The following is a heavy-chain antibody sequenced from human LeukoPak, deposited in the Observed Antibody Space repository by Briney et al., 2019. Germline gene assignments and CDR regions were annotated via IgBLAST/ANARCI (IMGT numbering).Heavy chain of an antibody. Sequence: GGSLRLSCAASGFTFSSYTMNWVRQAPGKGLEWVSFISSSSNYIYYADSVKGRFPISRDNAKNSLFLQMNSPRAEDTAVYYCARGQGLQLKSGSDYWGQGTLVTVSS. J-gene: IGHJ4*02. CDR3: ARGQGLQLKSGSDY. CDR1: GFTFSSYT. D-gene: IGHD5-24*01. V-gene: IGHV3-21*01. CDR2: ISSSSNYI.